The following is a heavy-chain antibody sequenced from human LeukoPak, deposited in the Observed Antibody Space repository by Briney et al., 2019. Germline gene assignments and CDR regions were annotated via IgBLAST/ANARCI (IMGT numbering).Heavy chain of an antibody. J-gene: IGHJ4*02. CDR3: ARSGYYYDSSGYYPFDY. V-gene: IGHV4-59*01. Sequence: SETLSLTCTVSGGSMSPYYWSWIRQPPGKGLEWIGYIYYSGYTTYNPSLKSRVTISVETSKKQFSLKLSSVTAADTAVYYCARSGYYYDSSGYYPFDYWGQGTLVTVSS. CDR1: GGSMSPYY. CDR2: IYYSGYT. D-gene: IGHD3-22*01.